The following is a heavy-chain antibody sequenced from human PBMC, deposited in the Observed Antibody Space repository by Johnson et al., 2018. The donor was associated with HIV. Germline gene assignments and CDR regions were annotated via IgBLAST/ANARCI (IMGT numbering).Heavy chain of an antibody. V-gene: IGHV3-9*01. Sequence: VQLVESGGGVVQPGRSLRLSCAASGFTFDDYAMHWVRQAPGKGLEWVSGISWNSGSIGYADSVKGRFTISRDNAKNSLYLQMNSLRAEDTAVYYCARAVGAGGIWGQGTMVTVS. CDR1: GFTFDDYA. D-gene: IGHD1-26*01. CDR3: ARAVGAGGI. J-gene: IGHJ3*02. CDR2: ISWNSGSI.